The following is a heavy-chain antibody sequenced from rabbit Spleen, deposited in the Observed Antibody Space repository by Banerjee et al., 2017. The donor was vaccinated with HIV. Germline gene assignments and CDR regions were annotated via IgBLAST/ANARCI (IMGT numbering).Heavy chain of an antibody. CDR2: IAGSSSGFT. CDR1: GFSFSSSDY. CDR3: ARDTSSSFSSYGMDL. V-gene: IGHV1S45*01. Sequence: QEQLVESGGGLVQPGGSLKLSCKASGFSFSSSDYMCWVRQAPGKGLEWISCIAGSSSGFTYSASWAKGRFTISKTSSTTVTLQMTSLTAADTATYFCARDTSSSFSSYGMDLWGPGTLVTVS. J-gene: IGHJ6*01. D-gene: IGHD1-1*01.